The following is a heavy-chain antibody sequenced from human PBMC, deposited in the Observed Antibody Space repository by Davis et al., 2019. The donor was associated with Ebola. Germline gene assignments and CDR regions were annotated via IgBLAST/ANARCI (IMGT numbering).Heavy chain of an antibody. V-gene: IGHV3-48*04. CDR2: ISTSSGTI. Sequence: GESLKISCAASGFTFSSYSMNWVRQAPGKGLEWVSYISTSSGTIHYADSVKGRFTISRDNAKNSLYLQMNSLRAEDTAVYYCAREAYYYGSGSYFYYYYGMDVWGQGPTVTVSS. J-gene: IGHJ6*02. D-gene: IGHD3-10*01. CDR1: GFTFSSYS. CDR3: AREAYYYGSGSYFYYYYGMDV.